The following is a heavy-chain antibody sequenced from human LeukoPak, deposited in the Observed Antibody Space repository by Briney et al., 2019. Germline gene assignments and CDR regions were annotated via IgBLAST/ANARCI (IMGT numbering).Heavy chain of an antibody. V-gene: IGHV3-30*03. CDR2: ISSDESNK. D-gene: IGHD3-16*02. Sequence: GGSLRLSCVASGFPFSSYGMYWVRQAPGKGLEWVAVISSDESNKYYADSVEGRFTISRDSSKNTVFLQMNSLRAEDTAVYYCARSRGTSLSQSSQPWGRGPLFTVS. CDR1: GFPFSSYG. CDR3: ARSRGTSLSQSSQP. J-gene: IGHJ1*01.